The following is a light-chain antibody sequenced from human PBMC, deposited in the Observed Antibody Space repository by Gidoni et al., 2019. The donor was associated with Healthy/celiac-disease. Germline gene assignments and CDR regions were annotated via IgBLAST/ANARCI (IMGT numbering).Light chain of an antibody. J-gene: IGLJ3*02. V-gene: IGLV3-19*01. CDR1: SLRSYY. CDR3: NYRDGSSNHNWV. CDR2: GKN. Sequence: SSELTQDPAVSVALGQTVRITCQGDSLRSYYASWYQQKPGQAPVLVIYGKNNRPSGIPDRFSGSSSGNTASLTITGAQAEDEADYYCNYRDGSSNHNWVFGGGTKLTVL.